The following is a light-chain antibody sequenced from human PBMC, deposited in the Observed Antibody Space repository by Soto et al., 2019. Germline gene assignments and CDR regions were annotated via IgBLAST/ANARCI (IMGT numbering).Light chain of an antibody. CDR1: SSDVGGYIY. Sequence: SVLTQPASVSGSPGQSITISCTGTSSDVGGYIYVSWYQQHPGKAPKLMIYEFSHRPSGVSNRFSGSKSGNTASLTISGLQAEDEADYYCSSYTSTSTVLFGGGTKLTVL. CDR2: EFS. V-gene: IGLV2-14*01. J-gene: IGLJ2*01. CDR3: SSYTSTSTVL.